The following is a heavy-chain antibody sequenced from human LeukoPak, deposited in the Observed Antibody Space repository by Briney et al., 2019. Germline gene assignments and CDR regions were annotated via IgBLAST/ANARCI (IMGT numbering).Heavy chain of an antibody. V-gene: IGHV4-61*02. J-gene: IGHJ5*02. Sequence: SQTLSLTCTVSGGSISSGSYYWSWIRQPAGKGLEWIGRIYTSGSTNYNPSLKSRVTISVDTSKNQFSLKLSSVTAADTAVYYCARDGGDSWFDPWGQGTLVTVSS. CDR2: IYTSGST. D-gene: IGHD3-16*01. CDR1: GGSISSGSYY. CDR3: ARDGGDSWFDP.